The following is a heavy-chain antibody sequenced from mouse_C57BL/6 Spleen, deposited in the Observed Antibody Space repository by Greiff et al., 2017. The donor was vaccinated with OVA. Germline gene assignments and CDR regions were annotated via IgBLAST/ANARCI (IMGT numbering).Heavy chain of an antibody. CDR3: ARRGITTVVATDYAMDY. Sequence: QVTLKESGPGILQSSQTLSLTCSFSGFSLSTSGMGVSWIRQPSGKGLEWLAHIYWDDDKRYNPSLKSRLTISKDTSRNQVFLKITSVDTADTATYYCARRGITTVVATDYAMDYWGQGTSVTVSS. J-gene: IGHJ4*01. D-gene: IGHD1-1*01. CDR1: GFSLSTSGMG. CDR2: IYWDDDK. V-gene: IGHV8-12*01.